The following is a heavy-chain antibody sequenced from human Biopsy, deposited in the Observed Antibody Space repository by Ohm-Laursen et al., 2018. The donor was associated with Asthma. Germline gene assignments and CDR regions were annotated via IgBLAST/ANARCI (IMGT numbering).Heavy chain of an antibody. Sequence: TLSLTCVVSGDAMSTSGSYWGWIRQSPGKGLEWIGSIYYSGRTYYNPSLESRVTISADTSKNHFSLNVTSVTAADTAVYYCARAVSSSSYWYLDLWGRGDLVTVSS. V-gene: IGHV4-39*02. CDR3: ARAVSSSSYWYLDL. CDR2: IYYSGRT. J-gene: IGHJ2*01. CDR1: GDAMSTSGSY. D-gene: IGHD6-6*01.